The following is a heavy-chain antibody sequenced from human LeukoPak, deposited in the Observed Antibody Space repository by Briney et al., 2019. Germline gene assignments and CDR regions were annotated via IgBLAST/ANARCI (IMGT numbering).Heavy chain of an antibody. CDR3: ARGATYYSDSSGYYSTPDAFDI. J-gene: IGHJ3*02. CDR1: GFTFSSYW. CDR2: IKQDGSEK. D-gene: IGHD3-22*01. Sequence: GGSLRLSCAASGFTFSSYWMSWVRQAPGKGLEWVANIKQDGSEKYYVDSVKGRFTISRDNARNSLYLQMNSLRAEDTAVYYCARGATYYSDSSGYYSTPDAFDIWGQGTMVTVSS. V-gene: IGHV3-7*01.